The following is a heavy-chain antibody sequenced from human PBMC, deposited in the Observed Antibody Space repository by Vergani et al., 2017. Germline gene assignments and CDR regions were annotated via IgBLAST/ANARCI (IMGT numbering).Heavy chain of an antibody. CDR1: GGSITSSLYY. Sequence: HLQESGPGLVKSSQTLSLTCTVSGGSITSSLYYWSWIRQSAGKTLEWIGRIDGSGTTTYNPSLQSRVIISRDTSTNQLSLKLTSVTAADTAVYYCASDFPPFDSWGQGILVTVSS. CDR3: ASDFPPFDS. CDR2: IDGSGTT. D-gene: IGHD2/OR15-2a*01. J-gene: IGHJ4*02. V-gene: IGHV4-61*02.